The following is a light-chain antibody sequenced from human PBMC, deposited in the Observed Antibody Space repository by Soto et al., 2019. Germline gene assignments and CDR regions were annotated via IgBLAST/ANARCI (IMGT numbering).Light chain of an antibody. CDR1: SSDVGGYNY. CDR3: SSYTSSSLLV. J-gene: IGLJ1*01. CDR2: EVS. V-gene: IGLV2-14*01. Sequence: QSALTQPASVSGSPGQSITISCTGTSSDVGGYNYVSWYQQHPGKAPKLMIYEVSNRPSGVSNRFSGSKSGNTASLTISGFQAEDEADYYCSSYTSSSLLVFGTGTKLTVL.